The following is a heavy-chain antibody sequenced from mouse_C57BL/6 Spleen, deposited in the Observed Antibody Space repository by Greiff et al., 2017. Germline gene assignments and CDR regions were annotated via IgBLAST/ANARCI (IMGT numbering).Heavy chain of an antibody. CDR1: GYTFTDYE. CDR2: IDPETGGT. CDR3: TRDYYGSSYGVFAY. J-gene: IGHJ3*01. Sequence: VQLQQSGAELVRPGASVTLSCKASGYTFTDYEMHWVKQTPVHGLEWIGAIDPETGGTAYNQKFKGKAILTADKSSSTAYMELRSLTSEDSAVYYCTRDYYGSSYGVFAYWGQGTLVTVSA. V-gene: IGHV1-15*01. D-gene: IGHD1-1*01.